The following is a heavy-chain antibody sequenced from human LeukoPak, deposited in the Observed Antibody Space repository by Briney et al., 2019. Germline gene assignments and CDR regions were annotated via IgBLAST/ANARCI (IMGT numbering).Heavy chain of an antibody. CDR1: GFTFINYD. CDR3: VRAGYSSGWYRFDY. Sequence: GGSLRLSCVASGFTFINYDMHWVRQATGKGLEWVSSIGPTGESYYPGSVKGRLTISRENARNSLHLQMNSLKVEDTAVYYCVRAGYSSGWYRFDYRGQGILVTVSS. D-gene: IGHD6-19*01. J-gene: IGHJ4*02. V-gene: IGHV3-13*01. CDR2: IGPTGES.